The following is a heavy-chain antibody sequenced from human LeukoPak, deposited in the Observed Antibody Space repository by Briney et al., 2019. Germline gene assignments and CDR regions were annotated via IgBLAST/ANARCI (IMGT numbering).Heavy chain of an antibody. V-gene: IGHV1-18*01. J-gene: IGHJ4*02. CDR2: ITKFGST. CDR1: GYTFTSYG. CDR3: ARDRSGYGNYFDF. Sequence: ASVKVSCKASGYTFTSYGISWVRQAPGQGLEWMGAITKFGSTNYAHNFVGRVTMTADKSTSTAYMELSSLKSDDTAVYYCARDRSGYGNYFDFWGQGTLVTVSS. D-gene: IGHD5-18*01.